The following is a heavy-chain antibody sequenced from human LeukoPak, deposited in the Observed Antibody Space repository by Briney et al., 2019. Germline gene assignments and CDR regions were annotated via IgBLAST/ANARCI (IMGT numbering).Heavy chain of an antibody. V-gene: IGHV3-23*01. CDR3: ARTGYNYGTPLND. D-gene: IGHD5-18*01. CDR1: GFTFGNYA. Sequence: GGSLRLSCAASGFTFGNYAMSWVRQTPEKGLEWVAAITGGGGDTFHADSVKGWFTISRDNSRNTLYLQMSSLRAEDTAVYYCARTGYNYGTPLNDWGQGTLVTVSS. J-gene: IGHJ4*02. CDR2: ITGGGGDT.